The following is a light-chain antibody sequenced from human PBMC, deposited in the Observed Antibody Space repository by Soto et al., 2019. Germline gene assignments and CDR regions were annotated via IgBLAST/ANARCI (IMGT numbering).Light chain of an antibody. CDR1: QSVSSN. V-gene: IGKV3-15*01. Sequence: EIVMTQSPATLSVSPGERATLSCRASQSVSSNLAWYQQKPGQAPRLLIYGASTRATGIPARFSGSGSGTEFTLTISSLQSEDFAVYYCQRYNTFSGTFGPGTKVEIK. J-gene: IGKJ1*01. CDR3: QRYNTFSGT. CDR2: GAS.